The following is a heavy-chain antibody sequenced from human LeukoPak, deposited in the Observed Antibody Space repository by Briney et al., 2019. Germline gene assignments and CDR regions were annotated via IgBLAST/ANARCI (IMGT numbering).Heavy chain of an antibody. V-gene: IGHV1-2*02. J-gene: IGHJ4*02. Sequence: GASVKVSCKASGYTFTGYYMHWVRQAPGQGLEWMGWINPNSGGTNYAQKFQGRVTMTRDTSISTAYMELSRPRSDDTAVYYCARDLSLLWFGELAYNYFDYWGQGTLVTVSS. CDR3: ARDLSLLWFGELAYNYFDY. D-gene: IGHD3-10*01. CDR2: INPNSGGT. CDR1: GYTFTGYY.